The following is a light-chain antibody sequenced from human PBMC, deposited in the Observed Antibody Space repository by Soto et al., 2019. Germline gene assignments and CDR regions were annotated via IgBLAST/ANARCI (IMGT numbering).Light chain of an antibody. V-gene: IGKV3-15*01. CDR2: DAS. CDR1: QSISTN. CDR3: KQYNNWPPLT. Sequence: EIVMTQSPATVSVSPGERATLSCRASQSISTNVAWYQQKPGQALRLLIYDASTRATGISSRFRGSGSGTEFTLTINSLQSEDFEIYYCKQYNNWPPLTFGGGTKVEI. J-gene: IGKJ4*01.